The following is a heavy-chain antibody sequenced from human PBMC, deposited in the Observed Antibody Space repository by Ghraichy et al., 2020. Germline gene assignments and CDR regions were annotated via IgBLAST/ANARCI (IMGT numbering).Heavy chain of an antibody. CDR2: IYSGGNT. CDR3: ARDVGPTAEYFQN. CDR1: GFTVRGNF. Sequence: GESLNISYAASGFTVRGNFISWVRQAPGKGLEWVSIIYSGGNTHYADSVKGRFTISRDNSKNTVYLQMNSLRDEDTAMYYCARDVGPTAEYFQNWGQGTLVTVSS. V-gene: IGHV3-66*01. D-gene: IGHD2-15*01. J-gene: IGHJ1*01.